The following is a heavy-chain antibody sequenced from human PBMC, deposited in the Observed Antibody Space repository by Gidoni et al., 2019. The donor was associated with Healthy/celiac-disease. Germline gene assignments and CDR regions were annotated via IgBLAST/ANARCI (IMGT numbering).Heavy chain of an antibody. CDR1: GFTFSSYA. D-gene: IGHD1-26*01. Sequence: EVQLLESGGGLVQPGGSLRLSCAASGFTFSSYAMSWVRQAPGKGLEWFSAISGSGGSTYYADSVKGRFTISRDNSKNTLYLQMNSLRAEDTAVYYCAKKAGGELPTGDAFDIWGQGTMVTVSS. V-gene: IGHV3-23*01. CDR2: ISGSGGST. J-gene: IGHJ3*02. CDR3: AKKAGGELPTGDAFDI.